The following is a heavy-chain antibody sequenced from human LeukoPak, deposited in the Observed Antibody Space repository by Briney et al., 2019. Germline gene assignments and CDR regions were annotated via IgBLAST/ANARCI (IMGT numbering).Heavy chain of an antibody. CDR2: IIPIFGTA. Sequence: SVKVSCKASGGTFISYAISWVRQAPGQGLEWMGGIIPIFGTANYAQKFQGRVTITADESTSTACMELSSLRSEDTAVYYCAREVVDTAMVTSLDNWGQGTLVTVSS. D-gene: IGHD5-18*01. CDR3: AREVVDTAMVTSLDN. V-gene: IGHV1-69*13. J-gene: IGHJ4*02. CDR1: GGTFISYA.